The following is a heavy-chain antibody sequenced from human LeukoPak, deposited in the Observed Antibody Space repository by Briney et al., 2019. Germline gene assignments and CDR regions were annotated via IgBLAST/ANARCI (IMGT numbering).Heavy chain of an antibody. J-gene: IGHJ4*02. V-gene: IGHV3-48*02. CDR1: GFPFNSYS. D-gene: IGHD3-22*01. Sequence: PGGSLRLSCSPSGFPFNSYSMNWVRQAPGKGLEWVSYIRSSGSTIYYADSVKGRFTISRDNAKNSLYLQMNSLRDEDTAVYYCARDPAHSSGPFDCWGQGTLVTVSS. CDR3: ARDPAHSSGPFDC. CDR2: IRSSGSTI.